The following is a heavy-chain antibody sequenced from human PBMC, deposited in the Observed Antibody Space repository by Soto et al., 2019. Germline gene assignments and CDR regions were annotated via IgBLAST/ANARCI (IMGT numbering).Heavy chain of an antibody. CDR1: GFTFSNAW. D-gene: IGHD3-16*02. V-gene: IGHV3-15*01. CDR2: IKSKSAGGTT. CDR3: ARGHRRKIFDS. J-gene: IGHJ4*02. Sequence: EVQLVESGGGLVKPGGSVRLSCAASGFTFSNAWMSWVRQAPGKGLEWVGRIKSKSAGGTTEYDAPVKDRFTISRDDSKNTLYLQMNSLKIEDTAVYYCARGHRRKIFDSWGQGTVVTVSS.